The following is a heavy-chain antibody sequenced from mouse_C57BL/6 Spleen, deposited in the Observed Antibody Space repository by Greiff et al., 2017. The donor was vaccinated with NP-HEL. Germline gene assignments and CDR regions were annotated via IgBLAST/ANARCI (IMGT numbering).Heavy chain of an antibody. CDR2: ISGGGGNT. CDR3: ARHGNYAWFAY. J-gene: IGHJ3*01. CDR1: GFTFSSYT. V-gene: IGHV5-9*01. D-gene: IGHD2-4*01. Sequence: EVQVVESGGGLVKPGGSLKLSCAASGFTFSSYTMSWVRQTPEKRLEWVATISGGGGNTYYPDSVKGRFTISRDNAKNTLYLQMSSLRSEDTALYYCARHGNYAWFAYWGQGTLVTVSA.